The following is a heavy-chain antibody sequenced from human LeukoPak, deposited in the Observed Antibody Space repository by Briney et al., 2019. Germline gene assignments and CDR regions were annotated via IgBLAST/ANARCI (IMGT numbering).Heavy chain of an antibody. Sequence: GGTLRLSCAASGFTFSSYGMSWVRQAPGKGLEWVSAISGSGGSTYYADSVKGRFTISRDNSKNTLYLQMNSLRAEDTAVYYCARDLSITMVRGAAGWFDPWGQGTLVTVSS. CDR3: ARDLSITMVRGAAGWFDP. CDR1: GFTFSSYG. J-gene: IGHJ5*02. V-gene: IGHV3-23*01. CDR2: ISGSGGST. D-gene: IGHD3-10*01.